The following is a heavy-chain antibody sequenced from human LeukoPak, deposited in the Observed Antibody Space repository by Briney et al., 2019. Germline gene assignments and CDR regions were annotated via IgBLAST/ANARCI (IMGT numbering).Heavy chain of an antibody. Sequence: ASVNLSFKSSGYSFTSYAYNWVRQAHGQGLELMGCISAYDGGTKYAQHLQGRVTMTTDTSTRTAYVELMRLTSDDTAVYYCARDPLTSTWSPYYFTLDVWGQGTTVSVSS. CDR2: ISAYDGGT. J-gene: IGHJ6*02. V-gene: IGHV1-18*01. CDR1: GYSFTSYA. D-gene: IGHD6-13*01. CDR3: ARDPLTSTWSPYYFTLDV.